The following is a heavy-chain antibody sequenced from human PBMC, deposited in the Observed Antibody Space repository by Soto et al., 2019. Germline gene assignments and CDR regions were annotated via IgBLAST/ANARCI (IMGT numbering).Heavy chain of an antibody. CDR2: INPKSGGT. CDR3: ARGDSTDCSNVVFSFFYKRYMLV. D-gene: IGHD2-8*01. CDR1: GYSFTDYH. V-gene: IGHV1-2*04. J-gene: IGHJ6*02. Sequence: ASVKVSCKASGYSFTDYHLHWVRQAPGQGLEWLGRINPKSGGTSTAQKFQGWVTMTTDTSISTASMELTRLTSDDTAIYYCARGDSTDCSNVVFSFFYKRYMLVWGQGPTGT.